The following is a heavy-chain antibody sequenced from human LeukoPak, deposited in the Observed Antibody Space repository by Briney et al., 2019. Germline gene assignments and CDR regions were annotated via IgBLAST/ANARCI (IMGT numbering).Heavy chain of an antibody. D-gene: IGHD3-22*01. CDR1: GGSFSGYY. J-gene: IGHJ4*02. CDR2: INHSGST. V-gene: IGHV4-34*01. CDR3: ASIIGDSSGYYPSPFGY. Sequence: SETLSLTCAVYGGSFSGYYWSWIRQPPGKGLEWIGEINHSGSTNYNPSLKSRVTISVDTSKNQFSLKLSSVTAADTAVYYCASIIGDSSGYYPSPFGYWGQGTLVTVSS.